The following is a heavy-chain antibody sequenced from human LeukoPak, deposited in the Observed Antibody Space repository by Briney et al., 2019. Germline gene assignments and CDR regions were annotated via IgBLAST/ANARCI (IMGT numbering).Heavy chain of an antibody. CDR3: GGAYSSGWYVHY. Sequence: GGSLRLSCAASGFTFSGFWMHWVRQAPGKGLVWVSCISFDGSDATYADPVKGRFTISRDNSKNTLYLQMNSLRAEDTAVYYCGGAYSSGWYVHYWGRGTLVTVSS. V-gene: IGHV3-74*01. CDR1: GFTFSGFW. D-gene: IGHD6-19*01. CDR2: ISFDGSDA. J-gene: IGHJ4*02.